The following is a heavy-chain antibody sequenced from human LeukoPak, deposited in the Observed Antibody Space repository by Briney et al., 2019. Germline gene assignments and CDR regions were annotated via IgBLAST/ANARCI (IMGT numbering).Heavy chain of an antibody. CDR1: GFTFSDVW. D-gene: IGHD4-11*01. CDR2: INQDGRGI. Sequence: GGSLRLSGAASGFTFSDVWMSWVRQAPGKGLEWVANINQDGRGIYYVDSVKGRFSISRDNTNNLLYLQMNSLRAEDTAMYFCARDSYRSLDYWGQGTLVTVSS. CDR3: ARDSYRSLDY. J-gene: IGHJ4*02. V-gene: IGHV3-7*01.